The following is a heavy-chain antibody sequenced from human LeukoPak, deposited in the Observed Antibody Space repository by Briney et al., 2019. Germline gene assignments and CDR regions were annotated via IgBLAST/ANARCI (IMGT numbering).Heavy chain of an antibody. CDR3: ATFRATHRVDY. J-gene: IGHJ4*02. CDR1: GYTLTELC. Sequence: GASVKVSCKVSGYTLTELCMHWGRQAPGKGREGMGGFDPEDGETIYAQKFQGRVTLTEDTSTDTAYMELSSLRSEDTAVYYCATFRATHRVDYWGQGTLVTVSS. V-gene: IGHV1-24*01. D-gene: IGHD1-26*01. CDR2: FDPEDGET.